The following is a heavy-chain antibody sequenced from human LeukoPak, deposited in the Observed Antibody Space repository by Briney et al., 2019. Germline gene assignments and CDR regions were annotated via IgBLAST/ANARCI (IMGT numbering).Heavy chain of an antibody. CDR3: ARLLATVWPLGYFDY. CDR1: GYSFTSYW. Sequence: GESLKISCKGSGYSFTSYWIGWVRQMPGKGLEWMGIIYPGDSDTRYSPSFQGQVTISADKSISTVYLQWSSLKASDTAMYYCARLLATVWPLGYFDYWGQGTLVTVSS. V-gene: IGHV5-51*01. D-gene: IGHD4-17*01. J-gene: IGHJ4*02. CDR2: IYPGDSDT.